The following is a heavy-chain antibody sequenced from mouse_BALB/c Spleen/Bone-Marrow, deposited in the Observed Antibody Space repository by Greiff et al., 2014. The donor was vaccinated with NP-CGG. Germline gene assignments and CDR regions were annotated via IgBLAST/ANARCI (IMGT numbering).Heavy chain of an antibody. J-gene: IGHJ3*01. Sequence: VKLQESGAELGRPGSSVKISCKVSGYAFSDYWMNWVKQRPGQGLEWIGQIYPGDGDTNYIGKFKGKATLTADKSSSTAYMQLSSLTSEDSAVYFCAREAYGNAWFAYWGQGTLVTVSA. CDR3: AREAYGNAWFAY. CDR1: GYAFSDYW. D-gene: IGHD2-1*01. CDR2: IYPGDGDT. V-gene: IGHV1-80*01.